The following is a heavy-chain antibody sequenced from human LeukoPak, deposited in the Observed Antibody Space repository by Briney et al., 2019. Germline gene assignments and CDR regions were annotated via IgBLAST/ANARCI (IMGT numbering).Heavy chain of an antibody. V-gene: IGHV4-34*01. CDR1: GGSFSGYY. CDR3: ARGAVAGYNWFDP. Sequence: PSETPSLTCAVYGGSFSGYYWSWIRQPPGKGLEWIGEINHSGSTNYNPSLKSRVTISVDTSKNQFSLKLSSVTAADTAVYYCARGAVAGYNWFDPWGQGTLVTVSS. CDR2: INHSGST. D-gene: IGHD6-19*01. J-gene: IGHJ5*02.